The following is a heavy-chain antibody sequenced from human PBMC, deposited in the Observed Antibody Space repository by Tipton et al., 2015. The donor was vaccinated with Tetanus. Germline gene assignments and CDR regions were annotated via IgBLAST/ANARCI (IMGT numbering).Heavy chain of an antibody. CDR3: AKDYVSSWYTCSFAS. J-gene: IGHJ4*02. CDR1: GVSIRSSNYF. D-gene: IGHD6-13*01. V-gene: IGHV3-23*01. CDR2: ISGSGEGK. Sequence: GLVKPSETLSLTCAVSGVSIRSSNYFWGWIRQPPGKGLEWVSAISGSGEGKFYADSVKGRFTISRDNSKNTVFLQMNSPRADDTAVYFCAKDYVSSWYTCSFASWCQGSLVTVSS.